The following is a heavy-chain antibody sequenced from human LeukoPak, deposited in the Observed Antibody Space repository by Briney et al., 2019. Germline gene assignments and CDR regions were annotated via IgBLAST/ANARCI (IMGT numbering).Heavy chain of an antibody. D-gene: IGHD2-2*01. CDR2: ISGSGTYI. CDR1: GFTFSTYS. V-gene: IGHV3-21*04. Sequence: GGSLRLSCAASGFTFSTYSMSWVRQAPGKGLEWVSYISGSGTYIYYTDSVKGRFTISRDNAKNSLYLQMNNLRAEDTAVYYCVRDIWSCTSSSCFVDWGQGTLVTVS. J-gene: IGHJ4*02. CDR3: VRDIWSCTSSSCFVD.